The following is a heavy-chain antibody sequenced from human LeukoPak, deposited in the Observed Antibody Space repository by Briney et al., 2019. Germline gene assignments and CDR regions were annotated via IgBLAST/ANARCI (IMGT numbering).Heavy chain of an antibody. V-gene: IGHV1-18*01. CDR3: ARIPYYDFWSGYYDY. J-gene: IGHJ4*02. CDR1: GYTFTSYG. CDR2: ISAYNGNT. D-gene: IGHD3-3*01. Sequence: VSVKVSCKASGYTFTSYGISWVRQAPGQGLEWMGWISAYNGNTNYAQKLQGRVTMTTDTSTSTAYMELRSLRSDDTAVYYCARIPYYDFWSGYYDYWGQGTLVTVSS.